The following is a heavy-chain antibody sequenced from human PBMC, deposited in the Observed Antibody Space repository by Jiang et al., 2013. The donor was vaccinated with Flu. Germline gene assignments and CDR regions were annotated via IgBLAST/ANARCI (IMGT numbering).Heavy chain of an antibody. J-gene: IGHJ6*02. CDR3: AKQLPAAPDYYYYGMDV. D-gene: IGHD2-2*01. Sequence: VQLVESGGGLVQPGGSLRLSCAASGFTFSSYAMSWVRQAPGKGLEWVSAISGSGGSTYYADSVKGRFTISRDNSKNTLYLQMNSLRAEDTAVYYCAKQLPAAPDYYYYGMDVWGQGTTVTVSS. V-gene: IGHV3-23*04. CDR2: ISGSGGST. CDR1: GFTFSSYA.